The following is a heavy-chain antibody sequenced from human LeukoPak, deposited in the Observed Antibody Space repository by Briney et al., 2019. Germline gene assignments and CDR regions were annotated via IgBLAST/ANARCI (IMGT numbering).Heavy chain of an antibody. CDR1: GYTFTSYG. D-gene: IGHD3-10*01. CDR2: ISAYNGNT. V-gene: IGHV1-18*01. CDR3: ARPILLWFGEDHDAFDI. J-gene: IGHJ3*02. Sequence: GASVKVSCKASGYTFTSYGISWVRQAPGQGLEWMGWISAYNGNTNYAQKLQGRVTMTTDTSTSTAYMELSRLRSDDTAVYYCARPILLWFGEDHDAFDIWGQGTMVTVSS.